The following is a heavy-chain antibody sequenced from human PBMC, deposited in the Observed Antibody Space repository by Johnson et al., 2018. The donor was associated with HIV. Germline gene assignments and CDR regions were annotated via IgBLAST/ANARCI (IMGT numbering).Heavy chain of an antibody. CDR1: GFTFSSYA. Sequence: MLLVESGGGLVQPGGSLRLSCAASGFTFSSYAMSWVRQAPGKGLEWVAGISGSGDTTYYADSVKGRFTISRDNSKNMLYLPMNSLRGEDTAVYYGAKERLSLLSNVWGSVDAFDMWGQGTMVTVSS. V-gene: IGHV3-23*04. D-gene: IGHD3-16*01. J-gene: IGHJ3*02. CDR2: ISGSGDTT. CDR3: AKERLSLLSNVWGSVDAFDM.